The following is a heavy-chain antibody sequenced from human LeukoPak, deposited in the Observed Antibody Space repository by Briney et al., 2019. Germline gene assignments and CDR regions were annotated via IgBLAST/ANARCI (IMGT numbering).Heavy chain of an antibody. CDR3: ARRNGHSWDVGNWFDP. CDR1: GGSIISSSYY. Sequence: LETLSLTCSLSGGSIISSSYYWAWIRQPPGMGLEWIGSIYYSGITYYNSSLKSRATVSVDTSRNQFFLHLISVTAADTAVYYCARRNGHSWDVGNWFDPWGQGTLVTVSS. J-gene: IGHJ5*02. D-gene: IGHD6-13*01. V-gene: IGHV4-39*01. CDR2: IYYSGIT.